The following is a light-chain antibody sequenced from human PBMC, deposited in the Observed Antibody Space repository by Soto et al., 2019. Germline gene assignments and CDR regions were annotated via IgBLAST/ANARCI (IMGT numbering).Light chain of an antibody. V-gene: IGLV1-40*01. CDR2: GNK. J-gene: IGLJ1*01. CDR3: QSYDSSLSVSYV. Sequence: QSVLTQPPSVSGAPGQRVTISCTWSSSNIGAGYDVHWYQQRPGTAPKLLIYGNKNRPSGVPDRFSGSKSGTSASLAITGLKAEDQADYYCQSYDSSLSVSYVFGTGTKVTVL. CDR1: SSNIGAGYD.